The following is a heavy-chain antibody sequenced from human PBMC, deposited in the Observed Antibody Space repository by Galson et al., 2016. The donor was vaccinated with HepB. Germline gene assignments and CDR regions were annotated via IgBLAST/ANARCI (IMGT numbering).Heavy chain of an antibody. CDR1: GFSVSSNY. D-gene: IGHD4-11*01. J-gene: IGHJ6*02. Sequence: SLRLSCAASGFSVSSNYMTWVRQAPGKGLEWVSVIYSGGGTSYADTVKGRFTISRDSSKTTLYLQMNSLRAEDTAVYYCARDRVYSHYGAFYYYCMEVWGQGTTVTVSS. V-gene: IGHV3-53*01. CDR2: IYSGGGT. CDR3: ARDRVYSHYGAFYYYCMEV.